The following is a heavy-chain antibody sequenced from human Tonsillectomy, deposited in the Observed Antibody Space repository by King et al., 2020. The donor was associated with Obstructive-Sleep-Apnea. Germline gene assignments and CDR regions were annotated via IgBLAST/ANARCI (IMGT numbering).Heavy chain of an antibody. D-gene: IGHD3-16*02. Sequence: VQRGESGGGLVQSGGSLRLSCAASGFTFSDYWMTWVRQAPGKGLEWVANIKQDGSEKYYVDSVNGRFTISRDNADNSLSLQMDSLRAEDTAVYYCAKGSYRHDYWGQGTLVTVSS. CDR3: AKGSYRHDY. CDR2: IKQDGSEK. V-gene: IGHV3-7*01. J-gene: IGHJ4*02. CDR1: GFTFSDYW.